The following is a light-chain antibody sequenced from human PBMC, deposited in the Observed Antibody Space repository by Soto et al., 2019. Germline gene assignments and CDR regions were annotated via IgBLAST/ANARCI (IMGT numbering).Light chain of an antibody. CDR1: QSISSW. CDR3: QQYNSYWT. J-gene: IGKJ1*01. Sequence: DIQMTQSPSTLSASVGDRVTITCRASQSISSWLAWYQQKPGKAPKLLIYKASSLESGIPSSFSGSGSRTEFTLTISSLQPDDFATYYCQQYNSYWTFGQGTKVEIK. V-gene: IGKV1-5*03. CDR2: KAS.